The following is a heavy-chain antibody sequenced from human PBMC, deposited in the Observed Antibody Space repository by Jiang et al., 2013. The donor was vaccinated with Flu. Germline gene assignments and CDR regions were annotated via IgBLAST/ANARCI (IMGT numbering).Heavy chain of an antibody. J-gene: IGHJ3*02. CDR3: ARDQGYTSMAFDI. Sequence: SRINSDGSSTSYADSVKGRFTISRDNAKNTLYLQMNSLRAEDTAVYYCARDQGYTSMAFDIWGQGTMVTVSS. CDR2: INSDGSST. V-gene: IGHV3-74*01. D-gene: IGHD1-1*01.